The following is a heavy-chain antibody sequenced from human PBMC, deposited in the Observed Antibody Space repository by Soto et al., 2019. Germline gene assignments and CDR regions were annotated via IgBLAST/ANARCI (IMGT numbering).Heavy chain of an antibody. D-gene: IGHD5-12*01. CDR3: ARDHHRYSGYDYVDY. Sequence: PGGSLRLSCAASGFTFSNYGMHWARQAPGKGLEWVAAILYDGSNKYYADSVKGRFTISRDNSKNTLYLQMNSLRAEDTAVYYCARDHHRYSGYDYVDYCGQGTLVTVSS. J-gene: IGHJ4*02. CDR2: ILYDGSNK. CDR1: GFTFSNYG. V-gene: IGHV3-33*01.